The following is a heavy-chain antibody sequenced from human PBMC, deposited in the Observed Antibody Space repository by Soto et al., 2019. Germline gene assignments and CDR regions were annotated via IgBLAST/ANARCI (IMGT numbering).Heavy chain of an antibody. D-gene: IGHD6-19*01. V-gene: IGHV3-53*01. CDR2: LYSSDGT. CDR3: ARVSASGWHVNGRDYFDS. J-gene: IGHJ4*02. Sequence: DVQLEESGGGLIQPGGSLRLSCAASGFSFSGKNYLTWVRQAPGKGLEWVSALYSSDGTYYADSVKGRFSVSRDNSKNSLYLQMTTLRDEDTAVYYCARVSASGWHVNGRDYFDSWGQGTLVTVSS. CDR1: GFSFSGKNY.